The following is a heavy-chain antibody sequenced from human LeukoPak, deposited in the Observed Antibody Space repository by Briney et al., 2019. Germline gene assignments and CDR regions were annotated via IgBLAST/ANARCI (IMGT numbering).Heavy chain of an antibody. CDR2: IIPIFGIA. J-gene: IGHJ4*02. CDR1: AGTFSSYA. D-gene: IGHD3-22*01. CDR3: ARGTLDSSGYYYVSPFDY. V-gene: IGHV1-69*04. Sequence: SVKVSCKASAGTFSSYASSWVRQAPGQGLERMGRIIPIFGIANYAQKFQGRVTITADKSTSTAYMELRRLRSEDTAVYYCARGTLDSSGYYYVSPFDYWGQGTLVTVSS.